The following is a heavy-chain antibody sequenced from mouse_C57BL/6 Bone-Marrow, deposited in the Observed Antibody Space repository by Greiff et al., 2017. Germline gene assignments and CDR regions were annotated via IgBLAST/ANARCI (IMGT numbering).Heavy chain of an antibody. D-gene: IGHD2-4*01. CDR2: ILPGSGSS. Sequence: QVQLQQSGAELMKPGASVKLSCKATGYTFTGYWIEWVKQRPGHGLEWIGEILPGSGSSNYNEKFQGKTTFTADTSSNTAYMQLRILTTEDSAIYYWARGSDYAWFAYWGQGTLVTVSA. CDR1: GYTFTGYW. CDR3: ARGSDYAWFAY. J-gene: IGHJ3*01. V-gene: IGHV1-9*01.